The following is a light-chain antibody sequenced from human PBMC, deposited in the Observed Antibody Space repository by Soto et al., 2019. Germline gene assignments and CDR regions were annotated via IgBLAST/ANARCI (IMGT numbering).Light chain of an antibody. CDR3: RPNYTSRLP. CDR2: GTS. Sequence: DTRTTHSQVSLSVSIGARVTXTCRASQRIYRFLNWYQHKSGKAPKLLIYGTSTLKRGVPSRFSGSGSGTDFTLTITSLQHEDFAPYYCRPNYTSRLPFGVGAKVDIK. V-gene: IGKV1-39*01. CDR1: QRIYRF. J-gene: IGKJ4*01.